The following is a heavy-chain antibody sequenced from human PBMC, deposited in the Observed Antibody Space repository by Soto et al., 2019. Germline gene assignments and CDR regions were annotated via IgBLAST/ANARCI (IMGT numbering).Heavy chain of an antibody. CDR1: GFTFSRYW. CDR3: ARGGRGYYYDSSGYPLAHSSVEFDY. V-gene: IGHV3-7*03. J-gene: IGHJ4*02. CDR2: IKEDGSEI. Sequence: EVQLVESGGGLVQPGGSLRLSCAASGFTFSRYWLTWVRQAPGKGLEWVANIKEDGSEIYYVDSVKGRFTTSRDNAKNSLYLQMNSLRVEDTAVYYCARGGRGYYYDSSGYPLAHSSVEFDYWGQGTLVTVSS. D-gene: IGHD3-22*01.